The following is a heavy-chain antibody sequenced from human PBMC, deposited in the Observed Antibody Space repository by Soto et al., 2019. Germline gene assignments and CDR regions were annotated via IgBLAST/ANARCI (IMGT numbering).Heavy chain of an antibody. CDR3: ARGPLVVLNYFES. CDR2: IFPLTDIP. V-gene: IGHV1-69*02. CDR1: GGTFRNYP. Sequence: QVQLVQSGTEVNKPGSSVKVYCKASGGTFRNYPINWVRQAPGQGLEWMGSIFPLTDIPDYAQNFQARLTLSADKSTSTAYMELSSLTSDDTAMYFCARGPLVVLNYFESWGQGTLVTVSS. J-gene: IGHJ4*02.